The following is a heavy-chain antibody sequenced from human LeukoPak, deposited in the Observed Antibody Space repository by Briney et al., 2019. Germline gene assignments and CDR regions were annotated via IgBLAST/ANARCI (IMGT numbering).Heavy chain of an antibody. CDR2: VYSSGSA. J-gene: IGHJ4*02. CDR3: ARERAERFYYGSGSSYNGCELDC. Sequence: SETLSLTCSVSGGSISSGSYFWSWIRQPAGKGLEWIGRVYSSGSANYNPSLESRVSISVDQSKNHFSLKLNSVTAADTAVYYCARERAERFYYGSGSSYNGCELDCWGQGTLVTVSS. CDR1: GGSISSGSYF. D-gene: IGHD3-10*01. V-gene: IGHV4-61*02.